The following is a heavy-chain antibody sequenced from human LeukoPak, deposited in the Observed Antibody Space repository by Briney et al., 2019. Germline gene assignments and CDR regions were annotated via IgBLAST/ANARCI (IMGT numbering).Heavy chain of an antibody. D-gene: IGHD1-26*01. Sequence: GGSLRLSCAASGFTVSSNYMSWVRQAPGKGLEWVSVIYSGGSTYYADSVKGRFTISRDNSKNTLYLQINSLRAEDTAVYYCARWRSGSYFDYWGQGTLVTVSS. J-gene: IGHJ4*02. V-gene: IGHV3-53*01. CDR1: GFTVSSNY. CDR3: ARWRSGSYFDY. CDR2: IYSGGST.